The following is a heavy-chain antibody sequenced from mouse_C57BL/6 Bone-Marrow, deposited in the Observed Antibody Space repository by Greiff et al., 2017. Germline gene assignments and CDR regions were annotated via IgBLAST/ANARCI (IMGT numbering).Heavy chain of an antibody. V-gene: IGHV1-42*01. Sequence: VQLKQSGPELVKPGASVKISCKASGYSFTGYYMNWVKQSPEKSLEWIGEINPSTGGTTYNQKFKAKATLTVDKSSSTAYMQLKSLTSEDSAVYYGAGGGNYGFAYWGQGTLVTVSA. J-gene: IGHJ3*01. CDR1: GYSFTGYY. CDR3: AGGGNYGFAY. CDR2: INPSTGGT. D-gene: IGHD2-1*01.